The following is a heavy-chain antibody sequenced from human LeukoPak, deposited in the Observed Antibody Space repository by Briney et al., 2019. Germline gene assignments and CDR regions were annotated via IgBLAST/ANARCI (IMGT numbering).Heavy chain of an antibody. J-gene: IGHJ4*02. CDR3: ARHDAGIAARPFDN. V-gene: IGHV4-4*09. Sequence: LETLSLTCTVSGGSISTYYRSWIRRPPGKGLEWIAYIHASGPTNYNPSLKSRITISVDTSKNQFSLKLSSVTAADTAVYYCARHDAGIAARPFDNWGQGTLVTVSS. CDR1: GGSISTYY. CDR2: IHASGPT. D-gene: IGHD6-6*01.